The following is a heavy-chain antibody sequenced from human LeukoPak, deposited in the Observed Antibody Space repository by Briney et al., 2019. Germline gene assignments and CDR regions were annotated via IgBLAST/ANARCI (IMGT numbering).Heavy chain of an antibody. Sequence: GGSLRLSCAASGFTFSSYSMNWVRQAPGKGLEWVSSISSSGSYIYYAVSVKGRFTISRDNAKNSLYLQMNSLRAEDTAVYYCASLRRYCSSTSCYDYWGQGTLVTVSS. CDR2: ISSSGSYI. V-gene: IGHV3-21*01. CDR1: GFTFSSYS. J-gene: IGHJ4*02. CDR3: ASLRRYCSSTSCYDY. D-gene: IGHD2-2*01.